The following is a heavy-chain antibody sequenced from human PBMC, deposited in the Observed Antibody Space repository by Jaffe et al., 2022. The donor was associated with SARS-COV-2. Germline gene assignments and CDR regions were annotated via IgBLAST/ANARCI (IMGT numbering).Heavy chain of an antibody. CDR1: GFTFGDYA. D-gene: IGHD3-3*01. Sequence: EVQLVESGGGLVQPGRSLRLSCTTSGFTFGDYAMSWVRQAPGKGLEWVTFIRSKANGGTTEYAASVKGRFSISRDDSRGVVYLQMNSLTTEDTAVYYCSRSEEVRLDPHQFDDWGQGTLVTVSS. V-gene: IGHV3-49*04. CDR3: SRSEEVRLDPHQFDD. CDR2: IRSKANGGTT. J-gene: IGHJ4*02.